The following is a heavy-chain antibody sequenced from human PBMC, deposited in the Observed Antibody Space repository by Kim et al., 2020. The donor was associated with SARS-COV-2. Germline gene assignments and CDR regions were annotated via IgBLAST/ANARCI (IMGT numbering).Heavy chain of an antibody. D-gene: IGHD2-8*01. CDR3: GRRNGYYFDN. CDR2: NK. J-gene: IGHJ4*02. Sequence: NKHYPDSVKARFTASRDNSKNRLYLQMNSLRAEDTAVYYCGRRNGYYFDNWGQGTLVTVSS. V-gene: IGHV3-33*01.